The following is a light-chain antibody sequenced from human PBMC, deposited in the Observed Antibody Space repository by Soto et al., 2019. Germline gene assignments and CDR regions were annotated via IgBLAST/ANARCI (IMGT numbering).Light chain of an antibody. CDR2: ASS. CDR3: QESYSTHSVT. Sequence: DIQMTQSPSSISASVGDRFTITCRASQSISAYLNWYQQKPGKAPKLLIYASSSLQSGVPSRFSGSGSGTDFTLTISSLQPEDFATYYCQESYSTHSVTFGPGTKVDIK. J-gene: IGKJ3*01. CDR1: QSISAY. V-gene: IGKV1-39*01.